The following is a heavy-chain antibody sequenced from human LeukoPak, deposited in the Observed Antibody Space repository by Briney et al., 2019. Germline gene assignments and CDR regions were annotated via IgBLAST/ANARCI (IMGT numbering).Heavy chain of an antibody. D-gene: IGHD4-11*01. CDR2: IIPIFGTA. J-gene: IGHJ4*02. V-gene: IGHV1-69*05. CDR3: ARLSTVRGSLDY. Sequence: ASVKVSCRASGGTFSSYTISWVRQAPGQGLEWMGGIIPIFGTANYAQKFQGRVTITTDESTSTAYMELSSLRSEDTAVYYCARLSTVRGSLDYWGQGTLVTVSS. CDR1: GGTFSSYT.